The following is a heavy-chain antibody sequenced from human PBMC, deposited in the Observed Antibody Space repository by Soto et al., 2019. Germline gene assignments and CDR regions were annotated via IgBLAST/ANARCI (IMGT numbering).Heavy chain of an antibody. D-gene: IGHD3-22*01. CDR2: IVVGSGNT. CDR3: AADLGLYDSSGEWYPYYFDY. J-gene: IGHJ4*02. V-gene: IGHV1-58*02. CDR1: GFTFTSSA. Sequence: SVKVSCKASGFTFTSSAMQWVRQARGQRLELIGWIVVGSGNTNYAQKFQERVTITRDMSTSTAYMELSSLRSEDTAVYYCAADLGLYDSSGEWYPYYFDYWGQGTLVTVSS.